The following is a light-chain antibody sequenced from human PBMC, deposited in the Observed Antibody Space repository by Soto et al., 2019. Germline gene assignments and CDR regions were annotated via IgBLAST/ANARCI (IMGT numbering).Light chain of an antibody. CDR3: QKYKSAPYT. V-gene: IGKV1-27*01. Sequence: DIQMTQSPSSLSASVGVRVTITCRASVGISNFVAWYQQKPGKVPKLLIYGASTLQSEDPSRFSGSGFGTDFTLTISSLQHKDVAAYYCQKYKSAPYTFGQGTNLEN. CDR2: GAS. CDR1: VGISNF. J-gene: IGKJ2*01.